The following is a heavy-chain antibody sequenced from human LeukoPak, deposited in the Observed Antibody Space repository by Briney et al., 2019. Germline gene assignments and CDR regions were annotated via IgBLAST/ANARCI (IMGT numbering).Heavy chain of an antibody. V-gene: IGHV1-24*01. D-gene: IGHD3-22*01. CDR2: FDPEDGET. CDR1: GYTLTELS. J-gene: IGHJ4*02. CDR3: ATGKYYYDSSGYYYPGFDY. Sequence: ASVKVSCKVSGYTLTELSMHWVRQAPGKGLEWMGGFDPEDGETIYAQKFQGRVTMTEDTSTDTAYMELSSLRSEDTAVYYCATGKYYYDSSGYYYPGFDYWGQGTLVTVSS.